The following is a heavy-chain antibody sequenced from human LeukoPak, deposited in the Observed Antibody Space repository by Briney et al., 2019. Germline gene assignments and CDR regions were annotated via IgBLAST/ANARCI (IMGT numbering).Heavy chain of an antibody. D-gene: IGHD3-3*01. CDR2: IKQDGSEK. J-gene: IGHJ4*02. V-gene: IGHV3-7*01. Sequence: GGSLRLSCAASGFTFSSYWMSWVRQAPGKGLEWVANIKQDGSEKYYVDSVKGRFTISRDNAKNSLYLQMNSLRAEDTAVYHCASLNYDFWSGYLYFDYWGQGTLVTVSS. CDR1: GFTFSSYW. CDR3: ASLNYDFWSGYLYFDY.